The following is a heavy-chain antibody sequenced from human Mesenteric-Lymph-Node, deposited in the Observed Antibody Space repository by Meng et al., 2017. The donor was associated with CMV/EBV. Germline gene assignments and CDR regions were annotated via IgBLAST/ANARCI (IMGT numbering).Heavy chain of an antibody. CDR3: AKGEDIVATGEGADY. V-gene: IGHV3-30*02. Sequence: GESLKISCAASGFTFSSYGMHWVRQAPGKGLEWVAFIRYDGSNKYYADSVKGRFTISRDNSKNTPYLQMNSLRAEDTAVYYCAKGEDIVATGEGADYWGQGTLVTVSS. CDR1: GFTFSSYG. CDR2: IRYDGSNK. J-gene: IGHJ4*02. D-gene: IGHD5-12*01.